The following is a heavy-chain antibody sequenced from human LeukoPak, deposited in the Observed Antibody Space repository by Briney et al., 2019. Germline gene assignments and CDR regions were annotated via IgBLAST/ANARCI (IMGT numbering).Heavy chain of an antibody. Sequence: PGGPLRLSCAASGVSVSSSYMSWVRQAPGKGLEWVSVIYSDGRTFYAGSVKGRFTISRDSSKNTVYLQMNSLRVEDTAVYYCARGNYGDDSYYFDYWGRGALVTVSS. V-gene: IGHV3-53*01. CDR1: GVSVSSSY. CDR2: IYSDGRT. CDR3: ARGNYGDDSYYFDY. D-gene: IGHD4-17*01. J-gene: IGHJ4*02.